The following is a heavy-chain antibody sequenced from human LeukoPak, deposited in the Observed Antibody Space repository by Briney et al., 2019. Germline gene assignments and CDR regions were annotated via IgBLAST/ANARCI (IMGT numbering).Heavy chain of an antibody. CDR1: GGTFSSYA. J-gene: IGHJ4*02. D-gene: IGHD4-17*01. CDR2: IIPIFGTA. CDR3: GRDLNDYGDYSFDY. V-gene: IGHV1-69*05. Sequence: SVKVSCKASGGTFSSYAISWVRQAPGQGLEWMGRIIPIFGTANYAQKFQGRVTITTDESTSTAYMELSSLRSEDTAVYCCGRDLNDYGDYSFDYWGQGTLVTVSS.